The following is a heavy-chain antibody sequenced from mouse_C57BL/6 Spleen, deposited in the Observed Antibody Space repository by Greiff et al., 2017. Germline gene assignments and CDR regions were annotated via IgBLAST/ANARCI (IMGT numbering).Heavy chain of an antibody. CDR1: GFTFSSYA. CDR3: ARDKRRGDYFDY. J-gene: IGHJ2*01. CDR2: ISDGGSYT. V-gene: IGHV5-4*01. Sequence: EVKLMESGGGLVKPGGSLKLSCAASGFTFSSYAMSWVRQTPEKRLEWVATISDGGSYTYYPDNVKGRFTISRDNAKNNLYLQMSHLKSEDTAMYYCARDKRRGDYFDYWGQGTTLTVSS.